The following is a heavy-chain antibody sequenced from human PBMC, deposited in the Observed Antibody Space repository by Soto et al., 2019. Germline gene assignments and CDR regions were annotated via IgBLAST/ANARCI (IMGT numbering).Heavy chain of an antibody. D-gene: IGHD3-22*01. CDR2: VHYGGST. V-gene: IGHV4-59*01. CDR3: VRGYYDSNGQSNTFDI. J-gene: IGHJ3*02. CDR1: GASISSSY. Sequence: QVQLQESGPGLVKPSETLSLTCTVSGASISSSYWSWIRQSPGKRLEWIGYVHYGGSTKYNPSLKSRVTISVDTSKNQFSLKLSSVTAADTALYYCVRGYYDSNGQSNTFDIWGQGTLVTVSS.